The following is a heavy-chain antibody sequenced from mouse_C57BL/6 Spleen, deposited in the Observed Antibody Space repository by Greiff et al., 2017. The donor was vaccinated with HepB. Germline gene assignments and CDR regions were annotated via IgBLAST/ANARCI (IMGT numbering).Heavy chain of an antibody. CDR2: IYPGDGET. V-gene: IGHV1-80*01. D-gene: IGHD2-5*01. CDR3: TRERFYSNFYAMDY. J-gene: IGHJ4*01. Sequence: VQLQQSGAELVKPGASVKISCKASGYAFSSYWMNWVKQRPGKGLEWIGQIYPGDGETNYNGKFKGKATLTADKSSSTAYMQLSSLTSEDSAVYFCTRERFYSNFYAMDYWGQGTSVTVSS. CDR1: GYAFSSYW.